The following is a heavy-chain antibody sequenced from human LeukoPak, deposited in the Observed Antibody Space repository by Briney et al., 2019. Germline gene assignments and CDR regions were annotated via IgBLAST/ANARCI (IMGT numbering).Heavy chain of an antibody. Sequence: SETLSLTCTVSGGSISSYYWSWIRQPPGKGLEWIGYIYYSGSTNYIPSLKSRVTISVDTSKNQFSLKLSSVTAADTAVYYCAAYPQGAAAGTGYFDYWGQGTLVTVSS. D-gene: IGHD6-13*01. CDR2: IYYSGST. CDR1: GGSISSYY. J-gene: IGHJ4*02. V-gene: IGHV4-59*01. CDR3: AAYPQGAAAGTGYFDY.